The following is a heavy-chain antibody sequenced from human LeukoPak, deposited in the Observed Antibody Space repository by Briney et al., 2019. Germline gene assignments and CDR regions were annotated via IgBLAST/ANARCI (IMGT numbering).Heavy chain of an antibody. J-gene: IGHJ4*02. Sequence: GGSLRLSCAASGFTFSSYAMSWVRQAPGKGLEWVSAISGSGGSTYYADSVKGRFIISRDNSKNTLYLQMNSLRAEDTAVYYCAKDPKSYGSGSYTFDYWGQGTLVTVSS. CDR1: GFTFSSYA. V-gene: IGHV3-23*01. CDR3: AKDPKSYGSGSYTFDY. D-gene: IGHD3-10*01. CDR2: ISGSGGST.